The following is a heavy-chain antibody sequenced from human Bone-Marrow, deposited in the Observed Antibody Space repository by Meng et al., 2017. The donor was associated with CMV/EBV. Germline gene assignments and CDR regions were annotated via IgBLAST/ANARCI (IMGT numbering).Heavy chain of an antibody. CDR1: GGSFSGYY. CDR3: ARGRVVVGAGMDV. V-gene: IGHV4-34*01. J-gene: IGHJ6*02. Sequence: SETLSLTCAVYGGSFSGYYWSWIRQPPGKGLEWIGEINHSGSTNYNPSLKSRVTISVDTSKNQFSLKLSSVTAADTAVYYCARGRVVVGAGMDVWGQGTTVTVSS. D-gene: IGHD1-26*01. CDR2: INHSGST.